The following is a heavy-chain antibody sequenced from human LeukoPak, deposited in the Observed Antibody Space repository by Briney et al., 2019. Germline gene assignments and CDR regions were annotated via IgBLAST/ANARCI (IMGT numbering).Heavy chain of an antibody. J-gene: IGHJ4*02. V-gene: IGHV4-39*07. Sequence: SETLSLTCTVFGGSISGSSYFWGWIRQSPAKGLEWIGSISYSGITHYNPSLKSRVTMSVDTSRNQVSLNLDSVTAADTAVYYCARDSYCSTTSCHLDYWGQGILVTVSS. CDR1: GGSISGSSYF. D-gene: IGHD2-2*01. CDR3: ARDSYCSTTSCHLDY. CDR2: ISYSGIT.